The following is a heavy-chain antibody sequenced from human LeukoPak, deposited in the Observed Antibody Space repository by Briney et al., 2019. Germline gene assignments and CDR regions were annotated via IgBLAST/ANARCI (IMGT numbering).Heavy chain of an antibody. V-gene: IGHV3-21*01. Sequence: GGSLRLSCAASGFTFSSYNMNWVRQAPGKGLEWVSSISSSSSYIYYADSVKGRFTISRDNSKNTVYLQMNSLRAEDTAVYYCTRGFPHYYDSRGIKFDYWGQGTLVTVSS. J-gene: IGHJ4*02. CDR1: GFTFSSYN. D-gene: IGHD3-22*01. CDR3: TRGFPHYYDSRGIKFDY. CDR2: ISSSSSYI.